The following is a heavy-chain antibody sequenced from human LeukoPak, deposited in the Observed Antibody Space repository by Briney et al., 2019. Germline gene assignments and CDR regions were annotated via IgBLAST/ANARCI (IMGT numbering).Heavy chain of an antibody. CDR3: AREAVVVTARNYFDY. CDR2: IYYSGST. J-gene: IGHJ4*02. CDR1: GDSIISRSYY. D-gene: IGHD2-2*01. Sequence: SETLSLTCTVSGDSIISRSYYWGWIRQPPGKGLEWIGYIYYSGSTYYNPSLKSRVTISVDTSKNQFSLKLSSVTAADTAVYYCAREAVVVTARNYFDYWGQGTLVTVSS. V-gene: IGHV4-30-4*08.